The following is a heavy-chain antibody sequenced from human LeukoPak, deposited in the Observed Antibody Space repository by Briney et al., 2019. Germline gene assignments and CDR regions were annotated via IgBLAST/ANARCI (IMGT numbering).Heavy chain of an antibody. J-gene: IGHJ6*03. Sequence: SETLSLTCTVSGGSISSYYWSWIRQPAGKGLEWIGRIYTSGSTNYNPSLKSRVTMSVDTSKNQFSLKLSSVTAADTAVYYCARVLSDIVVVPAAMTDYYYYYYMDVWGKGTTVTVSS. D-gene: IGHD2-2*01. V-gene: IGHV4-4*07. CDR2: IYTSGST. CDR3: ARVLSDIVVVPAAMTDYYYYYYMDV. CDR1: GGSISSYY.